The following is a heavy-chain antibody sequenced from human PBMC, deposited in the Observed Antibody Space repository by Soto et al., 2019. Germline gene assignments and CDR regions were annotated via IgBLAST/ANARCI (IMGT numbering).Heavy chain of an antibody. CDR2: IHYSGST. D-gene: IGHD1-26*01. Sequence: QVQLQESGPGLVKPSETLSLTCTVSGGSISSYYWSWIRQPPGKGLEWIAYIHYSGSTDYNPSLKSRVTISLYKSKKQYSLNLTSVTAAETAVYHCARHGLGLDYWGQGTLVTVSS. CDR3: ARHGLGLDY. CDR1: GGSISSYY. V-gene: IGHV4-59*08. J-gene: IGHJ4*02.